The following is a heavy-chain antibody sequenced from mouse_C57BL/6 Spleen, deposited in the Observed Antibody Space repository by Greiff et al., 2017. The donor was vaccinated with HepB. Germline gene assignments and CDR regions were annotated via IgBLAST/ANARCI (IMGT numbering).Heavy chain of an antibody. CDR1: GYTFTSYW. D-gene: IGHD1-1*01. J-gene: IGHJ2*01. CDR2: IDPNSGGT. V-gene: IGHV1-72*01. Sequence: QVQLQQPGAELVKPGASVKLSCKASGYTFTSYWMHWVKQRPGRGLEWIGRIDPNSGGTKYNEKFKGKATLTVDKPSSTAYLQLSSLTSEDSAVYYCGSSNYYGSSYGYFDYWGQGTTLTVSS. CDR3: GSSNYYGSSYGYFDY.